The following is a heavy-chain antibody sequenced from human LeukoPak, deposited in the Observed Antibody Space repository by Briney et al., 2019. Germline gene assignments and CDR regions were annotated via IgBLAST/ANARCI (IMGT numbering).Heavy chain of an antibody. CDR3: ARDLQYDSSGYGDY. D-gene: IGHD3-22*01. CDR1: GFTFSTYS. V-gene: IGHV3-48*04. J-gene: IGHJ4*02. Sequence: GGSLRLSCVASGFTFSTYSMNWVRQAPGKGLEWVSYISSSGSTIYYADSVKGRFTISRDNAKNSLYLQMNSLRAEDTAVYYCARDLQYDSSGYGDYWGQGTLVTVSS. CDR2: ISSSGSTI.